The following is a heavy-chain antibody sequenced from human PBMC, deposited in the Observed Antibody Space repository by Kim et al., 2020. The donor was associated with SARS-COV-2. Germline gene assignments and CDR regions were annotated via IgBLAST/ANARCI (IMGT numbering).Heavy chain of an antibody. V-gene: IGHV3-23*01. Sequence: GGSLRLSCAASGFTFSSYAMSWVRQAPGKGLEWVSAISGSGGSTYYADSVKGRFTISRDNSKNTLYLQMNSLRAEDTAVYYCAKTPELLWFGELFYFDYWGQGTLVTVSS. D-gene: IGHD3-10*01. CDR3: AKTPELLWFGELFYFDY. J-gene: IGHJ4*02. CDR2: ISGSGGST. CDR1: GFTFSSYA.